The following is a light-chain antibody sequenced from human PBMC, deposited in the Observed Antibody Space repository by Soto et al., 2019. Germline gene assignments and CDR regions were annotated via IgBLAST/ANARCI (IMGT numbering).Light chain of an antibody. CDR2: DVF. CDR3: QQYNNWPLT. J-gene: IGKJ4*01. V-gene: IGKV3-15*01. Sequence: EIVMTQSPATLSVSPGERATLSCRASQSVSSSLAWYQQKPGQAPRLLIYDVFIRATGVPARFSGSGSGTEFTLTFSSLQSEDFAVYYCQQYNNWPLTFGGGTKVEIK. CDR1: QSVSSS.